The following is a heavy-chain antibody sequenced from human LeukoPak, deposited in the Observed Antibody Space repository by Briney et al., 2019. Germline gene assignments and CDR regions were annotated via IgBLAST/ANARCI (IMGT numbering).Heavy chain of an antibody. D-gene: IGHD3-9*01. J-gene: IGHJ4*02. CDR1: GFTFSNYG. Sequence: PGGSLRLSCAASGFTFSNYGMHWVRQAPGKGLEWVAVISYDGNNKYYADSVKGRFTISRDNSKNTLYLQMNSLRAEDTAVYYCASYYDILTGPDMGFDYWGQGTLVTVSS. CDR2: ISYDGNNK. V-gene: IGHV3-30*03. CDR3: ASYYDILTGPDMGFDY.